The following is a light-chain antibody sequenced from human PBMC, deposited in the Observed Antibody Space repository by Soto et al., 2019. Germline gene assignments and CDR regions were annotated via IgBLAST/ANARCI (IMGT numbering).Light chain of an antibody. V-gene: IGLV4-69*01. Sequence: QPVLTQSPSASASLGASVKLTCTLSSGHSSYAIAWHQQQPEKGPRYLMKLNSDGSHSKGDGIPDRFSGSSSGAERHLIISSLQSEDEADYYCQTWGTGIQVFGGGTKVTVL. CDR1: SGHSSYA. J-gene: IGLJ2*01. CDR3: QTWGTGIQV. CDR2: LNSDGSH.